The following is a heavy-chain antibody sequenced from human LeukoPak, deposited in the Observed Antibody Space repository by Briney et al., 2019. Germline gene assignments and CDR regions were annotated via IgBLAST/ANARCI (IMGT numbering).Heavy chain of an antibody. J-gene: IGHJ6*04. CDR1: GFTFRSYE. Sequence: GGSLRLSCVVSGFTFRSYEMNWVRQAPGKVLEWVSYISSSGSTIYYADSVKGRFTISRDNAKNSLYLQMNSLRAEDTAVYYCAELGITMIGGVWGKGTTVTISS. D-gene: IGHD3-10*02. V-gene: IGHV3-48*03. CDR2: ISSSGSTI. CDR3: AELGITMIGGV.